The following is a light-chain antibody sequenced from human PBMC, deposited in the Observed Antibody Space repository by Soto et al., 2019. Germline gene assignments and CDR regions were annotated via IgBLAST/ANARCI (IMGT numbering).Light chain of an antibody. CDR1: QSVLYSSNNKNY. CDR3: QEYLQWPPGM. CDR2: DTS. J-gene: IGKJ1*01. V-gene: IGKV4-1*01. Sequence: IVMTQSPDSLAVSLGERATINCKSSQSVLYSSNNKNYLAWYQQRPGQVPRLLIYDTSTRAPGISARFSGSGSGTEFTLTISTLQSEDFAVYYCQEYLQWPPGMFGQGTKVDIK.